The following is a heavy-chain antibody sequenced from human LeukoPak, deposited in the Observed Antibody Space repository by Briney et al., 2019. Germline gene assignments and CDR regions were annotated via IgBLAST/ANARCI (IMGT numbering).Heavy chain of an antibody. Sequence: PSETLSLSCAVYGGSFSGYYWSWIRQPPGKGLEWIGEINHSGSTNYNPSLKSRVTISVDTSKNQFSLKLSSVTAADTAVYYCARGRMFYDFWSGIDAFDIWGQGTMVTVPS. V-gene: IGHV4-34*01. CDR1: GGSFSGYY. CDR3: ARGRMFYDFWSGIDAFDI. J-gene: IGHJ3*02. D-gene: IGHD3-3*01. CDR2: INHSGST.